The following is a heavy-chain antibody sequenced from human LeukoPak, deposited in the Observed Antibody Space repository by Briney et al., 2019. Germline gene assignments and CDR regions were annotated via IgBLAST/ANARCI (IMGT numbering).Heavy chain of an antibody. V-gene: IGHV3-53*04. D-gene: IGHD6-19*01. CDR2: IYSGGST. J-gene: IGHJ4*02. Sequence: GGSLRLYCAASGFTVSSNYMSWVRQAPGKGLEWVSVIYSGGSTYYADSVKGRFTISRHNSKNTLYLQMNSLRAEDTAVYYCARVDASGWYHFDYWGQGTLVTVSS. CDR3: ARVDASGWYHFDY. CDR1: GFTVSSNY.